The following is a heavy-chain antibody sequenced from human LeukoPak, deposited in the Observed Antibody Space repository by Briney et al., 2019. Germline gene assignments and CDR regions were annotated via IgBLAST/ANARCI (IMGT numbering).Heavy chain of an antibody. D-gene: IGHD1-26*01. CDR3: ARDLEVGATIY. V-gene: IGHV3-21*01. J-gene: IGHJ4*02. CDR2: ISSSSSYI. Sequence: GGSLRLSCVASGFTFSSYSMNWVRQAPGKGLEWVSSISSSSSYIYYADSVKGRFTISRDNAKNSLYLQMNSLRAEDTAVYYCARDLEVGATIYWGQGTLVTVSS. CDR1: GFTFSSYS.